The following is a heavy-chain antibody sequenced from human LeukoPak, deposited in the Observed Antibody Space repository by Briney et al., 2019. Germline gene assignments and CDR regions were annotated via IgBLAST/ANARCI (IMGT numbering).Heavy chain of an antibody. CDR1: GFTFSSYG. Sequence: GGALRLSCAASGFTFSSYGMHWVRQAPGKGLEWVAVIWYEGSNKYYADSVKGRVTISRDNSKNTLYLQMNSVRAEDTAVYYCARVRGDGYNSNDAFDILGQGTMVTVSS. J-gene: IGHJ3*02. V-gene: IGHV3-33*01. CDR3: ARVRGDGYNSNDAFDI. D-gene: IGHD5-24*01. CDR2: IWYEGSNK.